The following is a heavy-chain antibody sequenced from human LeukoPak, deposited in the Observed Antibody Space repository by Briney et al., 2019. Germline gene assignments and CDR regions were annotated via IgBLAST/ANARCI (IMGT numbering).Heavy chain of an antibody. V-gene: IGHV1-18*04. J-gene: IGHJ4*02. Sequence: ASVKVSCKASGYTFTSYGISWVRQAPGQGLEWMGWISAYNGNTNYAQKLQGRVTMTTDTSTSTAYMELRSLRSDDTDVYYCARDSLWFGESAPDYWGQGTLVTVSS. D-gene: IGHD3-10*01. CDR2: ISAYNGNT. CDR1: GYTFTSYG. CDR3: ARDSLWFGESAPDY.